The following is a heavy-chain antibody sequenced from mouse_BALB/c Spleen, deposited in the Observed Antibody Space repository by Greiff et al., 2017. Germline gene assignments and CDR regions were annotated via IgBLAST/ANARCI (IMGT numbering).Heavy chain of an antibody. CDR3: ARGIYYDYSYYAMDY. Sequence: EVQVVESGGGLVKPGGSLKLSCAASGFTFSSYAMSWVRQTPEKRLEWVASISSGGSTYYPDSVKGRFTISRDNARNILYLQMSSLRSEDTAMYYCARGIYYDYSYYAMDYWGQGTSVTVSS. CDR2: ISSGGST. D-gene: IGHD2-4*01. V-gene: IGHV5-6-5*01. CDR1: GFTFSSYA. J-gene: IGHJ4*01.